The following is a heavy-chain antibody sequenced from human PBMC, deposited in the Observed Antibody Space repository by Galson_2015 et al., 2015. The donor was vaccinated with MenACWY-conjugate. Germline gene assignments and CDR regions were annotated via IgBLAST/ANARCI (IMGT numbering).Heavy chain of an antibody. Sequence: SLRLSCAASGFSFSNVWMSWVRQAPGKGLKWVSHISVSGGSTFYTDSVKGRFTISRDNSKNTLYLQMNSLRAEDMAVYHCAKDRRDGYNFYYYGMDVWGQGTTVTVSS. V-gene: IGHV3-23*01. CDR1: GFSFSNVW. D-gene: IGHD5-24*01. J-gene: IGHJ6*02. CDR2: ISVSGGST. CDR3: AKDRRDGYNFYYYGMDV.